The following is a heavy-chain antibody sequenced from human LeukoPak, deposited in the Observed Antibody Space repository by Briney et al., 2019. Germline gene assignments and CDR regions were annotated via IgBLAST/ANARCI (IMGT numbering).Heavy chain of an antibody. CDR3: VRDGYDFNFDY. CDR1: GFTFRSYR. CDR2: VIRDVRVT. Sequence: PRGSLRLSSAHSGFTFRSYRMHRVREAPGKGLEWVSRVIRDVRVTNYTDSAKGPFTISRYNAKNTLYLHIISLRAEDTAVYFRVRDGYDFNFDYWGQGSLVTVSS. J-gene: IGHJ4*02. D-gene: IGHD5-24*01. V-gene: IGHV3-74*01.